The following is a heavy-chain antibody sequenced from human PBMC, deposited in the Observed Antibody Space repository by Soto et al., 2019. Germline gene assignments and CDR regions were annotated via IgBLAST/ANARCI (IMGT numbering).Heavy chain of an antibody. V-gene: IGHV3-21*01. J-gene: IGHJ3*02. CDR2: ISSSSSYI. D-gene: IGHD3-9*01. Sequence: GRSLRLSCAASGFTFSSYGMSWVRQAPGKGLEWVSSISSSSSYIYYADSVKGRFTISRDNAKNSLYLQMNSLRAEDTAVYYCARDPPLSYDILTGAAFDTWGQGTMVTVSS. CDR1: GFTFSSYG. CDR3: ARDPPLSYDILTGAAFDT.